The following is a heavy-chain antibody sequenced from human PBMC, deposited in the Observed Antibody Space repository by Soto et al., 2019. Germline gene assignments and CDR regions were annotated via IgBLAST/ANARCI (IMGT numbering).Heavy chain of an antibody. CDR1: GGTMSSYY. CDR2: IYYSGST. D-gene: IGHD6-19*01. CDR3: ARHGYSSGWYDY. V-gene: IGHV4-59*08. Sequence: HSETLSLTCTVCGGTMSSYYWSWIRQPPGKGLEWIGYIYYSGSTNYNPSLKSRVTISVDTSKNQFSLKLSSVTAADTAVYYCARHGYSSGWYDYWGQGTLVTVSS. J-gene: IGHJ4*02.